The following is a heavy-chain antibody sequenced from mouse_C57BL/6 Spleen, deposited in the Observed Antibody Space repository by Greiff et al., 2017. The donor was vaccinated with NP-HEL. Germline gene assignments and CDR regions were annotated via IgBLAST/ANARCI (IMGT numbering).Heavy chain of an antibody. D-gene: IGHD2-3*01. CDR1: GYTFTDYN. V-gene: IGHV1-22*01. CDR3: ARGGYYVFDY. J-gene: IGHJ2*01. CDR2: INPNNGGT. Sequence: EVQLQQSGPELVKPGASVKMSCKASGYTFTDYNMHWVKQSHGKSLEWIGYINPNNGGTSYNQKFKGKATLTVNKSSSTAYMEIRSLTSEDSAVYYCARGGYYVFDYWGQGTTLTVSS.